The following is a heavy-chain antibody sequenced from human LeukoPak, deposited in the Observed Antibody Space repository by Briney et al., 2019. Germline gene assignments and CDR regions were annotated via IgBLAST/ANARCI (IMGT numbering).Heavy chain of an antibody. Sequence: GGSLRLSCAASGFSFTTYWMSWVRQAPGKGLEWVANIKQDGTEKSYVDSVKGRFTISRDNAKNSLYLQMNTLRVEDTAVYFCARVGALSSSWLLYWGQGTLVTVSS. CDR3: ARVGALSSSWLLY. J-gene: IGHJ4*02. CDR1: GFSFTTYW. CDR2: IKQDGTEK. D-gene: IGHD6-13*01. V-gene: IGHV3-7*01.